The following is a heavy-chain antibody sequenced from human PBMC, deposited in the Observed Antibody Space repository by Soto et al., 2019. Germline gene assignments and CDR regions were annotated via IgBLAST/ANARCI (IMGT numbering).Heavy chain of an antibody. CDR1: GYSFTSYW. CDR2: IYPGDSDT. V-gene: IGHV5-51*01. D-gene: IGHD3-10*01. Sequence: GESLKISCKGSGYSFTSYWIGWVRQMPGKGLEWMGIIYPGDSDTRYSPSFQGRFTISRDNSKNMVLLQMNSLRAEDAAVYHCARARDYYGAGYDYWGQGILVTVSS. J-gene: IGHJ4*02. CDR3: ARARDYYGAGYDY.